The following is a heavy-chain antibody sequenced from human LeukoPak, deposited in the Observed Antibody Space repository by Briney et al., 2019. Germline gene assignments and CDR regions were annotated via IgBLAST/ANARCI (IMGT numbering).Heavy chain of an antibody. CDR2: FDPEDGET. CDR1: GYTLTELS. Sequence: GASVKVSCKVSGYTLTELSMHWVRQAPGKGLEWMGGFDPEDGETIYAQKSQGRVTMTEDTSTDTAYMELSSLRSEDTAVYYCATGYCSGGSCSNWFDPWGQGTLVTVSS. D-gene: IGHD2-15*01. J-gene: IGHJ5*02. CDR3: ATGYCSGGSCSNWFDP. V-gene: IGHV1-24*01.